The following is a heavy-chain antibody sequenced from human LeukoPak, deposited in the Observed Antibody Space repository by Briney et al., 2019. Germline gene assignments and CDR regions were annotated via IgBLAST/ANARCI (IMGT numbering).Heavy chain of an antibody. CDR2: IYYSGTT. V-gene: IGHV4-59*01. J-gene: IGHJ6*02. CDR1: GGSISYYY. D-gene: IGHD4-17*01. Sequence: PSETLSLTCTVSGGSISYYYWSWIRQSPGKGLEWIGYIYYSGTTNYNPSLKSRVTISVDTSKNQFSLQLRSVTAADTAVYYCAREDPQTTVPEGMDVWGQGTAVTVSS. CDR3: AREDPQTTVPEGMDV.